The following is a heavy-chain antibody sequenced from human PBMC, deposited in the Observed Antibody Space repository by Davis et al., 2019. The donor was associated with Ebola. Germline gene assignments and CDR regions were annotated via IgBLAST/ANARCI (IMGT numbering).Heavy chain of an antibody. J-gene: IGHJ4*02. Sequence: GGSLRLSCAASGFTFSSYAMSWVRQAPGKGLEWVSAISGSDAGTYYADSVKGRFTISRDNSKNMLYLQMNSLRAEDTAVYYCAKDPGRSPQSPLDYWGQGTLVTVSS. CDR2: ISGSDAGT. V-gene: IGHV3-23*01. CDR1: GFTFSSYA. CDR3: AKDPGRSPQSPLDY.